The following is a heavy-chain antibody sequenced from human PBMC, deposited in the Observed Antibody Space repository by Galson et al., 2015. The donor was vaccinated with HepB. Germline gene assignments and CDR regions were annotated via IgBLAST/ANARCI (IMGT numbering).Heavy chain of an antibody. Sequence: SLRLSCAASGFTFSSFAIHWVRQAPGKGLEWVAVISYDGSNQYYADSVEGRFTISRDNSKNTLYLQMNSLRPEDTAEYYCARVYYDSSGYCCGYFDYWGQGTQVTVSS. CDR3: ARVYYDSSGYCCGYFDY. CDR2: ISYDGSNQ. CDR1: GFTFSSFA. V-gene: IGHV3-30*04. J-gene: IGHJ4*02. D-gene: IGHD3-22*01.